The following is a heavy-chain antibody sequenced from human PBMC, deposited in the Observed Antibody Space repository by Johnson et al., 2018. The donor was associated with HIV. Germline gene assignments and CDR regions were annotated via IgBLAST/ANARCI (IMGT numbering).Heavy chain of an antibody. D-gene: IGHD5-18*01. CDR1: GFTVSSYA. CDR3: AKDLQLWAPSSAFDI. Sequence: VQLVESGGGLEQPGGSLRVSCAASGFTVSSYAMSWVRQAPGKGLAWVSVISGRGGSTYYADSVKGRFTISRDNSKNTLYLQMNSLRAEDTAVYYCAKDLQLWAPSSAFDIWGQGTMVTVSS. CDR2: ISGRGGST. J-gene: IGHJ3*02. V-gene: IGHV3-23*04.